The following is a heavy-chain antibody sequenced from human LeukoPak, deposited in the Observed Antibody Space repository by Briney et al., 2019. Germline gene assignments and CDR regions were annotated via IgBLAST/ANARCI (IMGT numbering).Heavy chain of an antibody. CDR1: GFTVRSSY. D-gene: IGHD3-22*01. V-gene: IGHV3-53*01. CDR3: ARDGADNSGYYFGSF. Sequence: GGSLRLSCAASGFTVRSSYMSWARQAPGKGLEWVSVIYSGGSPDYADSAKGRFTISSDNSKNTLYLQMNSLRVEDTAVYYCARDGADNSGYYFGSFWGQGTMVTVSS. CDR2: IYSGGSP. J-gene: IGHJ3*01.